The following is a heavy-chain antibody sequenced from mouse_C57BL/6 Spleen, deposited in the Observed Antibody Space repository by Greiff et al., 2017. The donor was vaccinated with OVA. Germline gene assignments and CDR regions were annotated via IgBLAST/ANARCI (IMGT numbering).Heavy chain of an antibody. CDR3: ASRSNYWYFDV. Sequence: EVKLMESGPGLVKPSQSLSLTCSVTGYSITSGYYWNWIRQFPGNKLEWMSYISYDGSNNYNPSLKNRISITRDTSKNQFFLKLNSVTTEDTATYYCASRSNYWYFDVWGTGTTVTVSS. CDR1: GYSITSGYY. J-gene: IGHJ1*03. V-gene: IGHV3-6*01. D-gene: IGHD2-5*01. CDR2: ISYDGSN.